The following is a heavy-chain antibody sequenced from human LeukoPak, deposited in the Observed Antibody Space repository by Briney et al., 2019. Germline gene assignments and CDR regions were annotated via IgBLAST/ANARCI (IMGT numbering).Heavy chain of an antibody. J-gene: IGHJ4*02. CDR3: ARDGYSMGKTFDY. CDR2: IGWNSART. D-gene: IGHD2/OR15-2a*01. Sequence: QPGRSLRLSCAASGFTFDDYAMHWVRQTPGKGLEWVSGIGWNSARTGYADSVRGRFTISRDNAKNTLHLQMNSLRPEDTGVYYCARDGYSMGKTFDYWGQGTLVTVSS. V-gene: IGHV3-9*01. CDR1: GFTFDDYA.